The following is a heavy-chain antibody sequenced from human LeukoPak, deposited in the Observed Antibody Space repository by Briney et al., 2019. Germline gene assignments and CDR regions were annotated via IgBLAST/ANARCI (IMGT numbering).Heavy chain of an antibody. CDR1: GYTFTSYA. CDR3: ARESVDYDIMTGYTFRDEAFDI. D-gene: IGHD3-9*01. CDR2: INAGNGNT. J-gene: IGHJ3*02. Sequence: GASVKVSCKASGYTFTSYAMHWVRQAPGQRLEWMGWINAGNGNTKYSQKFQGRVTITRDKSTSTAYMELSSLRSEDTAVYFCARESVDYDIMTGYTFRDEAFDIWGQGTLVTVSS. V-gene: IGHV1-3*01.